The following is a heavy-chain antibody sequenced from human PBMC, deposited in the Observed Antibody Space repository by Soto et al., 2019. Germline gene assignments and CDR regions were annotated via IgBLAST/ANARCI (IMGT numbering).Heavy chain of an antibody. CDR3: ARRVVVTSVRDIAYYYYGLDV. J-gene: IGHJ6*02. V-gene: IGHV1-69*13. Sequence: ASVKVSCKAFGCTFSSYAICCVRQAPGQVLEWMGGIIPIFDSTNYAQKFQGRITITADESTSTAFMELSSLRSEDTAVYYCARRVVVTSVRDIAYYYYGLDVWGQGTTVTVSS. CDR1: GCTFSSYA. D-gene: IGHD2-21*02. CDR2: IIPIFDST.